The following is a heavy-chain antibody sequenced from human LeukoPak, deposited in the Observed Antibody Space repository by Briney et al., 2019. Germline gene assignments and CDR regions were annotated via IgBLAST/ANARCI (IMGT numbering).Heavy chain of an antibody. J-gene: IGHJ5*02. V-gene: IGHV4-31*03. CDR3: ARAGYDFLGYTNWFDP. D-gene: IGHD3/OR15-3a*01. Sequence: SETLSLTCTVSGGSISSGGYYWSWIRQHPGKGLEWIGYIYYSGSTYYNPSLKSRVTISVDTSKNQFSLKLSSVTAADTAVYYCARAGYDFLGYTNWFDPWGQGTLVTVSS. CDR1: GGSISSGGYY. CDR2: IYYSGST.